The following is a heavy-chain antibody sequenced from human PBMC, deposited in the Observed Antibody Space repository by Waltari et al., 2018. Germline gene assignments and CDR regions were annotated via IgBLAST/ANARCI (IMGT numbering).Heavy chain of an antibody. Sequence: QVHLVQSGAEVKKPGASVKVSCKASGYTFTSYGISWVRQAPGQGLEWMGWISAYNGNTNYAQKFQGRVTMTTDTSTSTAYMELRSLRSDDTAVYYCAREVYCGGDCYPPFDYWGQGTLVTVSS. J-gene: IGHJ4*02. D-gene: IGHD2-21*02. CDR3: AREVYCGGDCYPPFDY. V-gene: IGHV1-18*01. CDR1: GYTFTSYG. CDR2: ISAYNGNT.